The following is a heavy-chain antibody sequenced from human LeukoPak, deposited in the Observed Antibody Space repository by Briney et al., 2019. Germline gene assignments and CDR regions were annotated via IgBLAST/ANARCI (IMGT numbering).Heavy chain of an antibody. V-gene: IGHV1-18*01. J-gene: IGHJ4*02. CDR2: ISTYNGNT. CDR3: ARGTYYDY. Sequence: ASVTVSCKASGYTFTTYGISWVRQAPGQGLEWMGWISTYNGNTEYAQNLQGTVTMTTDTSTSTAYMELRSLRSDDTAVYYCARGTYYDYWGQGTLVTVSS. D-gene: IGHD1-26*01. CDR1: GYTFTTYG.